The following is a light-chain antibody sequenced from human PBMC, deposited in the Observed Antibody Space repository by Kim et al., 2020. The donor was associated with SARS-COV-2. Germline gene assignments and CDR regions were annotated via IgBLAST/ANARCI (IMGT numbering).Light chain of an antibody. CDR3: SSYAGTRSLV. CDR1: SSDVGTYKF. Sequence: QSISISCSGTSSDVGTYKFVSWYQQHPGKAPKLMIYDVTNRPSGVSNRFSGSKSGNTASLTISGLQAEDEADYYCSSYAGTRSLVFGGGTQLTDL. V-gene: IGLV2-14*03. J-gene: IGLJ3*02. CDR2: DVT.